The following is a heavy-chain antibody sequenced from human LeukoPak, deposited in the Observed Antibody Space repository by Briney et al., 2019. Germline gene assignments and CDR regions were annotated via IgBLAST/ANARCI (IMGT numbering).Heavy chain of an antibody. Sequence: PSETLSLTCTVSGGSISSGDYYWGWIRQPPGKGLEWIASIYYSGSTHYNPSLKSRVTISVDTSTNQFSLKLTSVTAADTAVFYCARHAYCSSSFKPYYYGMDVWGQGTTVTVSS. CDR1: GGSISSGDYY. D-gene: IGHD2-2*01. CDR3: ARHAYCSSSFKPYYYGMDV. J-gene: IGHJ6*02. V-gene: IGHV4-39*01. CDR2: IYYSGST.